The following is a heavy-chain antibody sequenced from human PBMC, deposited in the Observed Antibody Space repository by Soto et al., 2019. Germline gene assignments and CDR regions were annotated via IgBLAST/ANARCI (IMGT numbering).Heavy chain of an antibody. V-gene: IGHV1-69*01. D-gene: IGHD3-3*01. Sequence: QEQLLQSGAEVKRPGSSVKVSCKSSGGTFISYEISWMRQAPGQGLEWMGGIIPFFGAPNYAQKFQGRVTTIADELTCTTYTALSSLTYVDSAVCFCAGIGYYSGFEFWCPGTLVTASS. CDR3: AGIGYYSGFEF. J-gene: IGHJ5*01. CDR2: IIPFFGAP. CDR1: GGTFISYE.